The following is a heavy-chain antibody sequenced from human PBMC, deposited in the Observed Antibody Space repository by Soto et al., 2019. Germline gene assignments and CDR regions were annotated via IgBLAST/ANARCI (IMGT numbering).Heavy chain of an antibody. D-gene: IGHD2-15*01. CDR3: ASHCSGGSCHTT. Sequence: QVQLVESGGGVVQPGRSLRLSCAASGFTFSSYAMHWVRQAPGKGLEWVAVISYDGSNKYYADSVKGRFTISRDNSKNPLYLQMNSLRAEDTAVYYCASHCSGGSCHTTWGQGTLVTVSS. V-gene: IGHV3-30-3*01. J-gene: IGHJ5*02. CDR2: ISYDGSNK. CDR1: GFTFSSYA.